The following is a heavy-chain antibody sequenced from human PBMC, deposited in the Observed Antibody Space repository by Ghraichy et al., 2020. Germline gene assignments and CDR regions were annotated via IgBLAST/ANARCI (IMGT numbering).Heavy chain of an antibody. V-gene: IGHV3-7*01. CDR1: GFTFRNYF. CDR2: IKGDGSEK. CDR3: AREGVDYFYYGMDV. J-gene: IGHJ6*02. D-gene: IGHD3-10*01. Sequence: CAASGFTFRNYFMSWVRQAPGKGLEWVANIKGDGSEKYYVDSVKGRFTISRDNAKTSLYLQMNSLRAEDTAVYYCAREGVDYFYYGMDVWGQGTTVTVSS.